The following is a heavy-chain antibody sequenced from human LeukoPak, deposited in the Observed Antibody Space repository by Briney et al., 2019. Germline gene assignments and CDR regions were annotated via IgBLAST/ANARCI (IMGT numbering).Heavy chain of an antibody. CDR2: INPNSGGT. Sequence: ASVKVSCKASGYTFTGYYMHWVRPAPGQELEWMGWINPNSGGTNYAQKFQGRVTMTRDTSISTAYMELSRLRSDDTAVYYCARANFLYCSSSSCLFDYWGQGTLVTVSS. D-gene: IGHD2-2*01. CDR1: GYTFTGYY. J-gene: IGHJ4*02. V-gene: IGHV1-2*02. CDR3: ARANFLYCSSSSCLFDY.